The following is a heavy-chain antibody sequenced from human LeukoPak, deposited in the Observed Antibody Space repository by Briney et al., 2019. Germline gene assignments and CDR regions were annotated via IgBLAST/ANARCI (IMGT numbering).Heavy chain of an antibody. D-gene: IGHD3-16*01. J-gene: IGHJ4*02. Sequence: PGGSLRLSCAASGFTFSSYVMHWVRQAPGKGLEWVAVISYDGGNKYYADSVKGRFTISRDNSKNTLYLQMNSLRPEDTTVYYCARVGGYNSAFDIWGQTTLVTVSS. CDR2: ISYDGGNK. V-gene: IGHV3-30*04. CDR1: GFTFSSYV. CDR3: ARVGGYNSAFDI.